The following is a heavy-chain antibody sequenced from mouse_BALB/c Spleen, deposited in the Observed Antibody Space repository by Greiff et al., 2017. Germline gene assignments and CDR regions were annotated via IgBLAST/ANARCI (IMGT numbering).Heavy chain of an antibody. D-gene: IGHD4-1*01. V-gene: IGHV5-17*02. CDR1: GFTFSSFG. J-gene: IGHJ3*01. Sequence: EVKLVESGGGLVQPGGSRKLSCAASGFTFSSFGMHWVRQAPEKGLEWVAYISSGSSTIYYADTVKGRFTISRDNPKNTLFLQMTSLRSEDTAMYYCARGGGTSEFAYWGQGTLVTVSA. CDR3: ARGGGTSEFAY. CDR2: ISSGSSTI.